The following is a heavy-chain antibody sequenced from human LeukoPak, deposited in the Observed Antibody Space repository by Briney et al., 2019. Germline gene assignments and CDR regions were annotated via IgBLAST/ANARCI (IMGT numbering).Heavy chain of an antibody. Sequence: SEPLSLTCTVSGGSISSGSYYWSWIRQPAGKVLEWIGRIYTSGSTNYNPSLKSRVTISVDTSKNQFSLKLSSVTAADTAVYYCARANIAAAGTPFDYWGQGTLVTVSS. CDR3: ARANIAAAGTPFDY. CDR1: GGSISSGSYY. J-gene: IGHJ4*02. CDR2: IYTSGST. V-gene: IGHV4-61*02. D-gene: IGHD6-13*01.